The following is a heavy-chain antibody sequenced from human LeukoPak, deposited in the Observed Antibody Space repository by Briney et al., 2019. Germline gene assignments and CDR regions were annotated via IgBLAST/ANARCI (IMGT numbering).Heavy chain of an antibody. CDR1: GFTFSDYA. J-gene: IGHJ4*02. Sequence: GGSLRLSCAASGFTFSDYAMHWVRQAPGKELKHVSAISYNGNGKHYADSVKGRFTISRDNSQNTLYLQMNSLRAEDTAVYYCAKDRGWELRYFDYWGQGTLVTVSS. V-gene: IGHV3-64*02. CDR2: ISYNGNGK. D-gene: IGHD1-26*01. CDR3: AKDRGWELRYFDY.